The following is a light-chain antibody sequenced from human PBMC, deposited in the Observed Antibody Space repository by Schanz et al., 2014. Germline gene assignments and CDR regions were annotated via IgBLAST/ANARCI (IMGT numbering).Light chain of an antibody. V-gene: IGKV3-20*01. CDR1: QSVSSSY. CDR3: QQYGASPWT. J-gene: IGKJ1*01. Sequence: EIVLTQSPGTLSLSPGDRATLSCRASQSVSSSYLAWYQQKPGQAPRLLICGASSRTTGIPDRFSGSGSGTDFTLTISRLEPEDFAVYYCQQYGASPWTFGQGTKVEIK. CDR2: GAS.